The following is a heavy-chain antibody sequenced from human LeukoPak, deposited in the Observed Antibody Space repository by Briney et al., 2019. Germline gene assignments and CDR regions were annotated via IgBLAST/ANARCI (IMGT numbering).Heavy chain of an antibody. CDR2: INYSGST. J-gene: IGHJ5*02. Sequence: SETLSLTCPVSGGSISSSSYNWVWIRQPPGLELEWNRSINYSGSTYYNPSLKSRVTISVDTSKNPFSLKLSSVTAADTAVYYCARDVDITIFGVVTWWFDPWGQGTLVTVSS. V-gene: IGHV4-39*07. D-gene: IGHD3-3*01. CDR3: ARDVDITIFGVVTWWFDP. CDR1: GGSISSSSYN.